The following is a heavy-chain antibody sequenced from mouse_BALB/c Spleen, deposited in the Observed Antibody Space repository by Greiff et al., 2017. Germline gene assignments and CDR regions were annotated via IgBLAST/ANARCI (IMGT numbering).Heavy chain of an antibody. V-gene: IGHV6-6*01. D-gene: IGHD1-2*01. Sequence: VQLVESGAGLVQPGGSMKLSCAASGFTFSDSWMDWVRQSPEKGLEWVADIRSKANNHASYYSEYVKERFTISRADSKSSVYLQKISLRAEDTGIYYCTRHYYGYVGYAMDYWGQGTSVTVSS. CDR3: TRHYYGYVGYAMDY. J-gene: IGHJ4*01. CDR1: GFTFSDSW. CDR2: IRSKANNHAS.